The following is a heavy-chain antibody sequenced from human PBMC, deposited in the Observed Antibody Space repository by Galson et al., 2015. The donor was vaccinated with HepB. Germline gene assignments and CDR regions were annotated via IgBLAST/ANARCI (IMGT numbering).Heavy chain of an antibody. Sequence: SVKVSCKASGYTFTSYAMNWVRQAPGQGLEWMGWINTNTGNPTYAQGFTGRFVFSLDTSVSTAYLQICSLKAEDTAVYYCARGSSMGYYYYGMDVWGQGTTVTVSS. D-gene: IGHD6-13*01. CDR1: GYTFTSYA. CDR2: INTNTGNP. J-gene: IGHJ6*02. V-gene: IGHV7-4-1*01. CDR3: ARGSSMGYYYYGMDV.